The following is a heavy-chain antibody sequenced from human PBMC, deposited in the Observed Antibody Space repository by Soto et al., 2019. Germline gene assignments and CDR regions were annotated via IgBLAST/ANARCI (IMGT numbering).Heavy chain of an antibody. CDR2: IIPIFGTA. J-gene: IGHJ6*02. CDR1: GGTFSSYA. Sequence: QVQLVQSGAEVKKPGSSVKVSCKASGGTFSSYAISWVRQAPGQGLEWMGGIIPIFGTANYAKKFQGRVTITAXXSXSXXYMELSSLRSEDTAVYYCARGHGDYGYHYYYGMDVWGQGTTVTVSS. V-gene: IGHV1-69*12. CDR3: ARGHGDYGYHYYYGMDV. D-gene: IGHD4-17*01.